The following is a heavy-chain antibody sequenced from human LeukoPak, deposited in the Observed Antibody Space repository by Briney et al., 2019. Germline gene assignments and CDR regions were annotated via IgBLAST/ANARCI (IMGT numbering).Heavy chain of an antibody. V-gene: IGHV1-2*02. CDR1: GYTFTGYY. D-gene: IGHD3-22*01. J-gene: IGHJ4*02. Sequence: ASVKVSCKASGYTFTGYYMHWVRQAPGQGLEWMGWINPNSGGTNYAQKFQGRVTMTRDTSISTASMELSMLRSDDTAVYYCARSKAYYYDSSGCYHAHDSWGQGTLVTVSS. CDR3: ARSKAYYYDSSGCYHAHDS. CDR2: INPNSGGT.